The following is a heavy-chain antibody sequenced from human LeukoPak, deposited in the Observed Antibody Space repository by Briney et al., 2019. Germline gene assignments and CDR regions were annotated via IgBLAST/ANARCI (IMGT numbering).Heavy chain of an antibody. Sequence: GGSLRLSCEASGFTFHSYWMSWVRQAPGKGLEWVANINGDGREEYYVDSLKGRFTISRDNAKNSLYLQMNGLRAEDTAVYYCARSPEKGTVDYWGQGTLVTVSA. CDR2: INGDGREE. CDR1: GFTFHSYW. D-gene: IGHD1-1*01. V-gene: IGHV3-7*01. CDR3: ARSPEKGTVDY. J-gene: IGHJ4*02.